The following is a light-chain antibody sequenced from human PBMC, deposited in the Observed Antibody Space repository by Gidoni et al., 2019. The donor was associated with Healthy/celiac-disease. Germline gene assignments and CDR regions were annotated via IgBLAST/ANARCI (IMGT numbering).Light chain of an antibody. Sequence: DIQMIQSPSTMSASVGDRVTITCWASQSISSWLAWYQQKPEKAPKLLIYNASSLESRVPSRFSSSGSRTEFTLTISSLQPDDVANYYCQQYNSYQRTFGQGTKVEIK. CDR3: QQYNSYQRT. CDR1: QSISSW. CDR2: NAS. V-gene: IGKV1-5*03. J-gene: IGKJ1*01.